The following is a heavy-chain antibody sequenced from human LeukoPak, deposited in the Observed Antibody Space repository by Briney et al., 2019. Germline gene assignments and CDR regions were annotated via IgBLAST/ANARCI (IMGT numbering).Heavy chain of an antibody. CDR3: AKDPRAQLRFEDYFDY. V-gene: IGHV3-21*04. CDR2: ISSSSSYI. Sequence: GGSLRLSCAASGFTFSSYSMNWVRQAPGKGLEWVSSISSSSSYIYYADSVKGRFTISRDNAKNSLYLQMNSLRAEDTAVYYCAKDPRAQLRFEDYFDYWGQGTLVTVSS. CDR1: GFTFSSYS. D-gene: IGHD5-18*01. J-gene: IGHJ4*02.